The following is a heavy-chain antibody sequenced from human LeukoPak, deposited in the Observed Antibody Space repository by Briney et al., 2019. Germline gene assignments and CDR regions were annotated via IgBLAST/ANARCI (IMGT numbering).Heavy chain of an antibody. Sequence: GGSLRLSCAASGITFSSYAMSWVRQAPGKGLEWVANIKQDGSEKYYVDSVKGRFTISRDNAKNSLYLQMNSLRAEDTAVYYCARDNWTYYYDSSGPYYFDYWGQGTLVSVSS. CDR1: GITFSSYA. CDR2: IKQDGSEK. CDR3: ARDNWTYYYDSSGPYYFDY. D-gene: IGHD3-22*01. J-gene: IGHJ4*02. V-gene: IGHV3-7*01.